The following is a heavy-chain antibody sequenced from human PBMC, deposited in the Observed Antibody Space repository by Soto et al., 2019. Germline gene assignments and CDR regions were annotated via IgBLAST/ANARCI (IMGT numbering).Heavy chain of an antibody. J-gene: IGHJ6*02. V-gene: IGHV3-30*18. CDR3: AKDPYENITPGPYGMDV. CDR2: ILYDGSNK. Sequence: SGGSLRLSCVASGFTFSNYGMHFVRQAPGKGLEWVAFILYDGSNKYYADSVKGRFTISRDNSKSTLYLQMSSLRAEDTAVYYCAKDPYENITPGPYGMDVWGQGTTVTVSS. CDR1: GFTFSNYG. D-gene: IGHD2-15*01.